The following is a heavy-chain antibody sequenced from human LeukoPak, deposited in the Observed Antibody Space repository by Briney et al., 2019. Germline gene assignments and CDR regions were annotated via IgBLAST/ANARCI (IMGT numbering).Heavy chain of an antibody. CDR2: SDPEDGER. CDR3: VTGFTTMAVDYFDY. V-gene: IGHV1-24*01. D-gene: IGHD5-18*01. J-gene: IGHJ4*02. Sequence: ASLKVSCKVSGKTLSDLSIHWLRQPPGKGLEWWGGSDPEDGERIYAQMFQGRVNMTEDTYIDTAYMELSSLRPEDTAVYYCVTGFTTMAVDYFDYWGQGTLVTVSP. CDR1: GKTLSDLS.